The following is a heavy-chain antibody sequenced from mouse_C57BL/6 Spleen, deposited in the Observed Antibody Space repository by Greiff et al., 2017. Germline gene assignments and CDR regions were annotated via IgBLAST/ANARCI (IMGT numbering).Heavy chain of an antibody. Sequence: VHVKQSGPELVKPGASVKMSCKASGYTFTDYNMHWVKQSHGKSLEWIGYINPNNGGTSYNQKFKGKATLTVNKSSSTAYMELRSLTSEDSAVYYCANYYGSGDWYFDVWGTGTTVTVSS. V-gene: IGHV1-22*01. J-gene: IGHJ1*03. CDR2: INPNNGGT. CDR3: ANYYGSGDWYFDV. D-gene: IGHD1-1*01. CDR1: GYTFTDYN.